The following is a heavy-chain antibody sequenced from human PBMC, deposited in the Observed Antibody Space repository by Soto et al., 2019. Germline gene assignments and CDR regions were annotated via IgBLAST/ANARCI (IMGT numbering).Heavy chain of an antibody. D-gene: IGHD6-6*01. CDR1: GGSISSSNW. Sequence: SETLSLTCAVSGGSISSSNWWSWVRQPPGKGLEWIGEIYHSGSTNYNPSLKSRVTISVDKSKNQFSLKLSSVTAADTAVYYCAREPGIAAPYPSWFDPWGQGTRVAVYS. CDR3: AREPGIAAPYPSWFDP. CDR2: IYHSGST. V-gene: IGHV4-4*02. J-gene: IGHJ5*02.